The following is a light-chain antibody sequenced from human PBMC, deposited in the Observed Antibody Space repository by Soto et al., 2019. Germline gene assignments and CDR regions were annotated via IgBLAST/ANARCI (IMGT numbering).Light chain of an antibody. CDR2: DAS. V-gene: IGKV3-20*01. CDR1: QSVSSY. J-gene: IGKJ5*01. CDR3: QQYGSSPPSIT. Sequence: EIVLTQSPATLSLSPVERATLSCRASQSVSSYLAWYQQKPGQAPRLLIYDASNRVTGIPARFSGSGSGTDFTLTISRLEPEDFAVYYCQQYGSSPPSITFGQGTRLEIK.